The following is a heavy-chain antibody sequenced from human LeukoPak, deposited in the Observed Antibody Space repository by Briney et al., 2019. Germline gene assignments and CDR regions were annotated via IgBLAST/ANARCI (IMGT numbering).Heavy chain of an antibody. CDR3: ARHSSSWSIPFDS. Sequence: SETLSLTCSVSGASISSSSYSWAWIRQPPGKGLEWIGSVFYAERTYYNPSLRSRVTISVDMSKNQFSLRMRSVTAADTAVYLCARHSSSWSIPFDSWGQGTLVTVSS. V-gene: IGHV4-39*01. CDR1: GASISSSSYS. CDR2: VFYAERT. D-gene: IGHD6-13*01. J-gene: IGHJ4*02.